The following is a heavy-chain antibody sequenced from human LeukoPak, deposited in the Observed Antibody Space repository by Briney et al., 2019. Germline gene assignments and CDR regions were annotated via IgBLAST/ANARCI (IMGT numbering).Heavy chain of an antibody. CDR1: GGTFSSYA. CDR3: ARTSQRAGYSYGYRPFDY. Sequence: SVKVSCKASGGTFSSYAISWVRQAPGQGLEWMGGVIPIFGTANYAQKFQGRVTITTDESTSTAYMELSSLRSEDTAVYYCARTSQRAGYSYGYRPFDYWGQGTLVTVSS. J-gene: IGHJ4*02. CDR2: VIPIFGTA. D-gene: IGHD5-18*01. V-gene: IGHV1-69*05.